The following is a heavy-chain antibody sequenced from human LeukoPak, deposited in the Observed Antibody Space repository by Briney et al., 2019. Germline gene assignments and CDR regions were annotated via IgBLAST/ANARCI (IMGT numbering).Heavy chain of an antibody. Sequence: ASVKVSCKASGYTFTSYYMYWMRQAPGQGLEWMGRINPKSGGTDYAQKFQGRVIMTRDTSVSTAYMELIGLTSDDTAIYYCASRVDTDLDYWGQGTLVTVSS. CDR2: INPKSGGT. D-gene: IGHD5-18*01. CDR1: GYTFTSYY. V-gene: IGHV1-2*06. J-gene: IGHJ4*02. CDR3: ASRVDTDLDY.